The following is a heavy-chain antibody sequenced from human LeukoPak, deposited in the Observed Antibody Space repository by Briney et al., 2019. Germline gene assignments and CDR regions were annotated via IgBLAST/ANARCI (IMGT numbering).Heavy chain of an antibody. J-gene: IGHJ4*02. CDR1: GFTFSSYA. D-gene: IGHD1-26*01. V-gene: IGHV3-30-3*01. CDR3: AKDGHDSGSYFN. CDR2: ISYDGSNK. Sequence: PGGSLRLSCAASGFTFSSYAMHWVRQAPGKGLEWVAVISYDGSNKYYADSVKGRFTISRDNSKNTLYLQMNSLRAEDTALYYCAKDGHDSGSYFNWGQGTLVTVSS.